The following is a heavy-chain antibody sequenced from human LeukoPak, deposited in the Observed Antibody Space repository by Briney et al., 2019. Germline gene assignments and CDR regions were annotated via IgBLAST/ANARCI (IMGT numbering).Heavy chain of an antibody. V-gene: IGHV3-30*03. CDR1: GFTFRTYG. J-gene: IGHJ4*02. CDR3: VRDDDNTGNNLDY. Sequence: GRSLRLSCAASGFTFRTYGMHWVRQAPGKGLEWVGVIYSDGSRKYYAASVKSRYTSSRDNHENTLYLQMNSMREEDTAVYYCVRDDDNTGNNLDYWGQGTLVTVSS. D-gene: IGHD2-8*02. CDR2: IYSDGSRK.